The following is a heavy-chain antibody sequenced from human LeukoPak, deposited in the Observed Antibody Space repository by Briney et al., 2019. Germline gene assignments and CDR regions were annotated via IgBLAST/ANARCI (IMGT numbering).Heavy chain of an antibody. CDR3: ARDTYYYDSSGLDY. V-gene: IGHV1-69*04. D-gene: IGHD3-22*01. CDR1: GGTFSSYD. J-gene: IGHJ4*02. Sequence: GASVNVCCTASGGTFSSYDISWGRQAPGQGLEGMGRISPILGIANDAQKFQGRVTITADKSTSTAYMELSSLRSEDTAVYYCARDTYYYDSSGLDYWGQGTLVTVSS. CDR2: ISPILGIA.